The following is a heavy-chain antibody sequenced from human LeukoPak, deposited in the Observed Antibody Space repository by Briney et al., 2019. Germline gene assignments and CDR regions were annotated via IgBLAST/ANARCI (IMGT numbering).Heavy chain of an antibody. V-gene: IGHV4-61*02. CDR3: ARDTQFYGSGSYLRARRRAFDY. Sequence: SETLSLTCIVSGGSTSSGDYYCSWIRQPAGKGLEWIGRIYTTGSTNYNPSLQSRVTMSVDTSQNQFSLKLSSVTAADTAVYYCARDTQFYGSGSYLRARRRAFDYWGQGTLVTVSS. CDR1: GGSTSSGDYY. CDR2: IYTTGST. D-gene: IGHD3-10*01. J-gene: IGHJ4*02.